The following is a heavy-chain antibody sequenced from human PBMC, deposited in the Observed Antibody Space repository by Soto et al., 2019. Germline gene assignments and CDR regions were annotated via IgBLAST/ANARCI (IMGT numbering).Heavy chain of an antibody. Sequence: QVQLQESGPGLVKPSETLSLTCTVSGGSISSYYWSWIRQPPGKGLEWIGYIYYSGSTNYNPSLKSRVTIAVDTSKNQFSLKRSSVTAADTAVYYCARGGALPLGYWGQGPLVTVSS. CDR3: ARGGALPLGY. D-gene: IGHD1-26*01. V-gene: IGHV4-59*01. J-gene: IGHJ4*02. CDR1: GGSISSYY. CDR2: IYYSGST.